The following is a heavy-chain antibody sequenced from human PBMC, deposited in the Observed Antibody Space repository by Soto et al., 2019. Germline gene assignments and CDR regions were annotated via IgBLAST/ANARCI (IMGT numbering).Heavy chain of an antibody. CDR3: ATEGSSCSGGNCRLDY. J-gene: IGHJ4*02. CDR1: GFIFSNRG. D-gene: IGHD2-15*01. Sequence: QVQLVESGGGVVQPGGSLRLSCAASGFIFSNRGLHWVRQAPGKGLEWVSLIRYDGSNKWHADSVKGRFTISRDNSKNTLNLQMNSLRAEDTAVYYCATEGSSCSGGNCRLDYWGQGTLVTVSS. CDR2: IRYDGSNK. V-gene: IGHV3-30*02.